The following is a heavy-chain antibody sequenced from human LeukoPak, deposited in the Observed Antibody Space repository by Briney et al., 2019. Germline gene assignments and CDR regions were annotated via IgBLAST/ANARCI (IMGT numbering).Heavy chain of an antibody. CDR3: TVVVTTGTFVGY. Sequence: PGGSLRLSCAASGFTFSGSAMHWVRQASGKGLEWVGRIRSKANSYATAYAASVKGRFTISRDDSKNTAYLQMNSLKTEDTAVYYCTVVVTTGTFVGYWGQGTLVTVSS. V-gene: IGHV3-73*01. CDR1: GFTFSGSA. J-gene: IGHJ4*02. D-gene: IGHD2-21*02. CDR2: IRSKANSYAT.